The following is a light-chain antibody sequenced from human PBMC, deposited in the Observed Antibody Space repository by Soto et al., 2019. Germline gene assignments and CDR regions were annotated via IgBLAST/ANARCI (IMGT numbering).Light chain of an antibody. CDR2: AAS. Sequence: DIQMTQSPSSLSASLGDIVTITCRASQTISSYLNWYQQKPGRAPKLMIYAASNLESGVPSRFSGSGSGTDFTLTISSLQPEDFATYYCQQSYSTWTFGQGTKVDI. CDR3: QQSYSTWT. CDR1: QTISSY. V-gene: IGKV1-39*01. J-gene: IGKJ1*01.